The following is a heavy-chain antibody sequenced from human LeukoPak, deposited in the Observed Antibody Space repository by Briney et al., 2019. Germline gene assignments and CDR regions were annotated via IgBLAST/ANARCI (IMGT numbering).Heavy chain of an antibody. J-gene: IGHJ4*02. CDR2: ISSSSNYI. CDR1: GFIFSSQS. CDR3: ARDRDSSSPFDY. Sequence: PGGSLRLSCAASGFIFSSQSMNWVRQAPGKRLEWVSSISSSSNYIYYADSVKGRFTISRDNAKNSLYLQMNSLRAEDTAVYYCARDRDSSSPFDYWGQGTLVTISS. D-gene: IGHD6-6*01. V-gene: IGHV3-21*01.